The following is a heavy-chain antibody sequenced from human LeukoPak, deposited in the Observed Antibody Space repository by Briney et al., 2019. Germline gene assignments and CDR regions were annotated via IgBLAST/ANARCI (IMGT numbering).Heavy chain of an antibody. CDR1: GFTYSDWY. Sequence: GGSLRLSCAVSGFTYSDWYMSWIRQAPGKGLEWVSYISNTGSTKTYADSVKSRFTISRDNANNSLYVQMNSLRAADTAVYYCARGHWGIDPWGQGTLVTVSS. D-gene: IGHD3-16*01. V-gene: IGHV3-11*04. CDR2: ISNTGSTK. CDR3: ARGHWGIDP. J-gene: IGHJ5*02.